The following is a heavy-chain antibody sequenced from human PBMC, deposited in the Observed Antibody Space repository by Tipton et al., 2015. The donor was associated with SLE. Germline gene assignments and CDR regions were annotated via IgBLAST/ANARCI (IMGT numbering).Heavy chain of an antibody. Sequence: TLSLTCTVAGGSISSYYWTWIRQPPGKGLEWIGYIYYSGSTNYNPSLKSQATMSVDTSKNQFSLKLTAVTAADTAVYYCARTLDALDIWGQGTMVTVSS. CDR3: ARTLDALDI. V-gene: IGHV4-59*12. J-gene: IGHJ3*02. CDR1: GGSISSYY. CDR2: IYYSGST.